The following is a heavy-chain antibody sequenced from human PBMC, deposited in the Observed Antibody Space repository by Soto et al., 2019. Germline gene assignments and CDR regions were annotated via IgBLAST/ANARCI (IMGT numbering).Heavy chain of an antibody. CDR1: GFTFSSYG. J-gene: IGHJ3*02. D-gene: IGHD3-22*01. Sequence: QVQLVESGGGGVQPGRSLRLSCAASGFTFSSYGMHWVRQAPGKGLEWVAVIWYDGSNKYYADSVKGRFTISRDNSKNTLYLQMNSLRAEDTAVYYCARDPINYYDSSGYSDAFDIWGQGTMVTVSS. CDR3: ARDPINYYDSSGYSDAFDI. V-gene: IGHV3-33*01. CDR2: IWYDGSNK.